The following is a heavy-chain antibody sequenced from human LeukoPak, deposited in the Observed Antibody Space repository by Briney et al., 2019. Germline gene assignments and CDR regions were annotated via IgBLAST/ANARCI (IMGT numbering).Heavy chain of an antibody. CDR1: GFTFSTYT. CDR2: ISSNGYYI. J-gene: IGHJ3*02. CDR3: AREGLRTERSDTDAFDI. Sequence: PGGSLRLSCAASGFTFSTYTINWVRQAPGKGLEWVSSISSNGYYIYYAGSVRGRFTISRDNAKNSLYLQMNSLRAEDTALYYCAREGLRTERSDTDAFDIWGQGTTVTVSS. D-gene: IGHD3-3*01. V-gene: IGHV3-21*01.